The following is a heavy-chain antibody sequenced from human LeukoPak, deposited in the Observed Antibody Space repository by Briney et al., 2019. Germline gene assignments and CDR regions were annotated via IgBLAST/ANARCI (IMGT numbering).Heavy chain of an antibody. V-gene: IGHV3-30*02. CDR1: GFTFSSYG. J-gene: IGHJ4*02. D-gene: IGHD2-21*02. Sequence: GGSLRLSCAASGFTFSSYGMHWVRQAPGKGLEWVAFIRYDGSNKYYADSVKGRFTISRDNAKNTLYLQMSSLRADDTAVYFCARGSGVTPDYWGQGTLVTVSS. CDR2: IRYDGSNK. CDR3: ARGSGVTPDY.